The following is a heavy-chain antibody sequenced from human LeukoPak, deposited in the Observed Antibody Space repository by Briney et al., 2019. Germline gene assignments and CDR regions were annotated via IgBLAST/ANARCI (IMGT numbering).Heavy chain of an antibody. CDR1: GYSISSGGYY. V-gene: IGHV4-31*03. CDR3: ARPRFGDYAGFKC. J-gene: IGHJ4*02. Sequence: PSQTLSLTCTVSGYSISSGGYYWSWIRQHPGKGLEWIGYIYTSGNTYYNPSLKSRVDILLDTSKNQFSLKLSSVTAADTAVYYCARPRFGDYAGFKCWGQGTLVTVSS. CDR2: IYTSGNT. D-gene: IGHD4-17*01.